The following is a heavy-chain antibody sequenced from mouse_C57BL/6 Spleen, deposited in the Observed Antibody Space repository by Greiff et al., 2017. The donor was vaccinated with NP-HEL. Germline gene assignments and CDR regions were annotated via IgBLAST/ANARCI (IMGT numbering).Heavy chain of an antibody. CDR1: GYTFTSYW. Sequence: VQLKQPGAELVRPGSSVKLSCKASGYTFTSYWMDWVKQRPGQGLEWIGNIYPSDSETHYNQKFKDKATLTVDKSSSTAYMQLSSLTSEDSAVYYCARWGNSSGYVVDYWGQGTTLTVSS. CDR2: IYPSDSET. J-gene: IGHJ2*01. V-gene: IGHV1-61*01. CDR3: ARWGNSSGYVVDY. D-gene: IGHD3-2*02.